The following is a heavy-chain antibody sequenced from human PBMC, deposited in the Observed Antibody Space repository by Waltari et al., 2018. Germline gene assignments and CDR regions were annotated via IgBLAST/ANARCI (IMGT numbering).Heavy chain of an antibody. D-gene: IGHD6-19*01. CDR1: GGSISSSSYY. CDR3: AGQSSSGWYRAGWFDP. CDR2: IDYSGST. J-gene: IGHJ5*02. V-gene: IGHV4-39*01. Sequence: QLQLQESGPGLVKPSETLSLTCTVSGGSISSSSYYWGWIRQPPGKGLEWMGSIDYSGSTYNTPSLKSRVTISVDTSKDQCSLKLSSVTAADTAVYYCAGQSSSGWYRAGWFDPWGQGTLVTVSS.